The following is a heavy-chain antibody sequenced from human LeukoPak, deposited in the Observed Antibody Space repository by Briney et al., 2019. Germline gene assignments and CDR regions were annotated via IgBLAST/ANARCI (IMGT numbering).Heavy chain of an antibody. CDR3: ARDPTYFYKPGGFDY. CDR1: GYTFTGYY. Sequence: ASVKVSCKASGYTFTGYYMHWVRQAPGQGLEWMGWINPNSGGTNYAQKFQGRVTMTRDTSISTAYMELSRLRSDDTAVYYCARDPTYFYKPGGFDYWGQGTLVTVSS. V-gene: IGHV1-2*02. CDR2: INPNSGGT. D-gene: IGHD3-10*01. J-gene: IGHJ4*02.